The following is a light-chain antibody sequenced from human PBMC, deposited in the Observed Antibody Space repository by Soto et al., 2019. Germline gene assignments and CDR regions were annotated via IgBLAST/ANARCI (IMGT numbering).Light chain of an antibody. CDR2: EGV. J-gene: IGLJ1*01. CDR1: ARNIGGYNR. CDR3: CSSVGATAYD. Sequence: QSSLTQPAPVSGSPGQLITITCTASARNIGGYNRVSWYQHPAGKAPKVIIYEGVKRPSGVCNRFSGFKSGTTASLTISGLKAEDEADYYCCSSVGATAYDFGSGTKVTVL. V-gene: IGLV2-23*01.